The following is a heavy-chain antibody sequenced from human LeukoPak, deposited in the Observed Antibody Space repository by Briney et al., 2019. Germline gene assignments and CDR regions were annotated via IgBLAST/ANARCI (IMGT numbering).Heavy chain of an antibody. CDR3: ARSHIVATIGY. CDR1: GYTFTSYY. D-gene: IGHD5-12*01. J-gene: IGHJ4*02. CDR2: INPNSGGT. V-gene: IGHV1-2*02. Sequence: ASVKVSCTASGYTFTSYYMHWVRQAPGQGLEWMGWINPNSGGTNYAQKFQGRVTMTRDTSISTAYMELSRLRSDDTAVYYCARSHIVATIGYWGQGTLVTVSS.